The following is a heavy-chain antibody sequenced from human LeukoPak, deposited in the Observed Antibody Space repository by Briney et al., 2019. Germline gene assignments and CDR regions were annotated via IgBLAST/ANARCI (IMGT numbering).Heavy chain of an antibody. J-gene: IGHJ6*02. CDR2: TYYRSKWYN. D-gene: IGHD3-3*01. CDR1: GDSVSSNSAA. V-gene: IGHV6-1*01. CDR3: ARGSPYYDFWSGLNCYYGMDV. Sequence: SQTLSLTCAISGDSVSSNSAAWTWIRQSPSRGLEWLGRTYYRSKWYNDYAVSVKSRITINPDTSKNQFSLQLNSVTPEDTAVYYCARGSPYYDFWSGLNCYYGMDVWGQGTTVTVSS.